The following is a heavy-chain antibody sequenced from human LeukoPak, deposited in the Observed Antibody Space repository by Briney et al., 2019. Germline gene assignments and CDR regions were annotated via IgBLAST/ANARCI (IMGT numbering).Heavy chain of an antibody. CDR1: GFTFSSYS. Sequence: GGSLRLSCAASGFTFSSYSMHWVRQAPGKGLEWVSYISSSSSTIYYADSVKGRFTISRDNAKNSLYLQMNSLRDEDTAVYYCARDGPLVRMITFGNDAFDIWGQGTMVTVSS. CDR3: ARDGPLVRMITFGNDAFDI. D-gene: IGHD3-16*01. V-gene: IGHV3-48*02. CDR2: ISSSSSTI. J-gene: IGHJ3*02.